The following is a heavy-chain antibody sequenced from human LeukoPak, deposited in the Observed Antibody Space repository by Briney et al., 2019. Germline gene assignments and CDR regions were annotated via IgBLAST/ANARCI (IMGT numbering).Heavy chain of an antibody. V-gene: IGHV3-74*01. CDR3: SRDLRGRDDY. D-gene: IGHD5-24*01. CDR2: INEGGSVT. CDR1: GFTFSNYW. Sequence: GGSLRLSCAASGFTFSNYWMHWVRQAPGKGLVWVSRINEGGSVTDYADSVKGRFTISRDNAKNTLYLEMNSLRAEDSAVYYCSRDLRGRDDYWGQGTLVSVSS. J-gene: IGHJ4*02.